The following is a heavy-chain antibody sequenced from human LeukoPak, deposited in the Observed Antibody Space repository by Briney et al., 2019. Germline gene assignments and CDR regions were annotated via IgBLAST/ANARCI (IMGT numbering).Heavy chain of an antibody. CDR3: ARAPRPPWDDSSGLDY. J-gene: IGHJ4*02. Sequence: ASVKVSCKASGYTFTSYGISWVRQAPGQGLEWMGWISAYNGNTNYAQKLQGRVTMTRDTSTGTVYMELSSLRSEDTAVYYCARAPRPPWDDSSGLDYWGQGTRVTVSS. CDR1: GYTFTSYG. V-gene: IGHV1-18*01. CDR2: ISAYNGNT. D-gene: IGHD3-22*01.